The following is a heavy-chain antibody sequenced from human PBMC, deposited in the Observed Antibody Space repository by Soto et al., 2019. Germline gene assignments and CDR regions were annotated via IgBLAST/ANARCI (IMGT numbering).Heavy chain of an antibody. CDR1: GFAFSTYS. V-gene: IGHV3-30*04. D-gene: IGHD2-15*01. CDR2: ISYDGRQE. J-gene: IGHJ4*02. CDR3: AREERTSSYYYFES. Sequence: QVQLVESGGGVVQPGRSLRLSCGASGFAFSTYSMHWVRQAPGKGLEWVAVISYDGRQEYYGDSVKGRFTVSRDNPKNTLYLQMNSLRTEDSAVYYCAREERTSSYYYFESWGQGTLVTVSS.